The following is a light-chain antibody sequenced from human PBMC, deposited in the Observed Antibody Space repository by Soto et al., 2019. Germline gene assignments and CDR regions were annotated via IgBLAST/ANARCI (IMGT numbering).Light chain of an antibody. Sequence: IQMTQSPSSLSASVGERVTITCRASQNIRNYLNWYQQKPGKAPKLLIYAASTLQSGVPSRFSGGGSGTDFTLIISSLKPEDFATYYCQQSYSTPITFGQGTRLEI. CDR2: AAS. V-gene: IGKV1-39*01. CDR1: QNIRNY. CDR3: QQSYSTPIT. J-gene: IGKJ5*01.